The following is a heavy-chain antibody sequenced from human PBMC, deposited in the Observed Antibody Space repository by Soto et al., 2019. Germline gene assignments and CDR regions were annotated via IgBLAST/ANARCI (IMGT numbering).Heavy chain of an antibody. CDR1: GYTFTSYG. CDR3: AKSGVFGAAPPGGYYYYYYMDV. CDR2: ISGHNGNT. D-gene: IGHD6-6*01. V-gene: IGHV1-18*01. Sequence: GASVKVSCKASGYTFTSYGISWVRQAPGQGLEWMGWISGHNGNTNYAQKLQGRVTMTTDTSTSTAYMELRNLRSDDTAVYYCAKSGVFGAAPPGGYYYYYYMDVWGKGTTVTVSS. J-gene: IGHJ6*03.